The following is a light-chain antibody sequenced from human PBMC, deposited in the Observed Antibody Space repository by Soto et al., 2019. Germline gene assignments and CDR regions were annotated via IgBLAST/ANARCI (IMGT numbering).Light chain of an antibody. CDR3: SSYAGSNTYV. Sequence: QSALTQPPSASGSPGQSVTISCTGTSSDVGAYNYVSWYQQHPGKGPKLMIYEVSKRPSGVPDRFSGSKSGNTASLTVSGLQAEDETDYYCSSYAGSNTYVLGTGTKLTVL. J-gene: IGLJ1*01. CDR1: SSDVGAYNY. V-gene: IGLV2-8*01. CDR2: EVS.